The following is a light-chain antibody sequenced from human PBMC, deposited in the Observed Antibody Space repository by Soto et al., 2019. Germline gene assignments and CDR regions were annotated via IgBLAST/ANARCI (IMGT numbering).Light chain of an antibody. CDR2: DSS. V-gene: IGKV3-11*01. J-gene: IGKJ4*01. Sequence: DIVLTQSPATLSLSPGETATLPSSASQSVSSSLAWYQQKHGQTPRLLIYDSSNKATGITARFNGSGSGTDFTLPVSRLEPEDFAIYYWQQRRNWPLTFGGGTKVEIK. CDR3: QQRRNWPLT. CDR1: QSVSSS.